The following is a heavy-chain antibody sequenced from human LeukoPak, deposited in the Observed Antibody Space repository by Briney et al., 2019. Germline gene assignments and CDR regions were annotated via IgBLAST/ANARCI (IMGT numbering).Heavy chain of an antibody. J-gene: IGHJ4*02. V-gene: IGHV1-46*01. CDR3: ARSITTKDAPDY. CDR2: VNPSGGTT. D-gene: IGHD4-11*01. Sequence: GASVKVSCKASGYTFTSYYMHWVRQAPGQGLERMGIVNPSGGTTTYSQKFQGRVTMTRDTSTSTVYMELSGLRSEDTAMFFCARSITTKDAPDYWGQGTLVTVSS. CDR1: GYTFTSYY.